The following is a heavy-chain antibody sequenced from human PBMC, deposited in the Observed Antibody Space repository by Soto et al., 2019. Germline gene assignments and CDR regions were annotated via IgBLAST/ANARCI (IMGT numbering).Heavy chain of an antibody. D-gene: IGHD2-21*02. Sequence: GWSLRLSCAASGFTVSNTYMTWVRQPPGKGLECVSVIYTAGGTNYADSVKGRFIISRDNSKNTLYLQMNSLRAEDTAVYYCAQEYCGADCDLDLWGQGAMVTVS. CDR2: IYTAGGT. CDR3: AQEYCGADCDLDL. CDR1: GFTVSNTY. V-gene: IGHV3-53*01. J-gene: IGHJ4*02.